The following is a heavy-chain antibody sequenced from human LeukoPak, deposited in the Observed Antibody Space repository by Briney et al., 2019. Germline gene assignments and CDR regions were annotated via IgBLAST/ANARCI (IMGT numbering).Heavy chain of an antibody. CDR1: GFTFSSYS. D-gene: IGHD2-15*01. Sequence: GGSLRLSCAASGFTFSSYSMNWVRQAPGKGLEWVSSISSSSSYIYYADSVKGRFTISRDNAKNSLYLQMSSLRAEDTAVYYCAREEYCSGGSCEFDYWGQGTLVTVSS. CDR3: AREEYCSGGSCEFDY. CDR2: ISSSSSYI. V-gene: IGHV3-21*01. J-gene: IGHJ4*02.